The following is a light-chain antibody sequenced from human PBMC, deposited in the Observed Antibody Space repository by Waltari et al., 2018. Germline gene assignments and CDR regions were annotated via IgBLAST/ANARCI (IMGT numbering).Light chain of an antibody. V-gene: IGKV4-1*01. CDR3: HQYYSTPQT. J-gene: IGKJ1*01. Sequence: DIVMTQSPDSLAVSLGERATINCKSSQSVLFNSDSKSYLAWYQQRRGQPPTLLIYWASTRESGVPDRFNGSGSGTDFSLTISSLQAEDAAVYYCHQYYSTPQTFGQGTKVEVK. CDR2: WAS. CDR1: QSVLFNSDSKSY.